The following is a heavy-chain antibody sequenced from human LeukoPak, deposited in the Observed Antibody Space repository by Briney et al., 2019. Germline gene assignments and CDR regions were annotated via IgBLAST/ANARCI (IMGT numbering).Heavy chain of an antibody. Sequence: SETLSLTCTVSGGSISSYYWSWIRQPAGKGLEWIGRIYTSGSTNYNPSLKSRVTMSVDTSKNQFSLKLSSVTAADTAVYYCARGKGEGRPDAFDIWGQGTMVTVSS. V-gene: IGHV4-4*07. D-gene: IGHD1-26*01. CDR3: ARGKGEGRPDAFDI. CDR1: GGSISSYY. CDR2: IYTSGST. J-gene: IGHJ3*02.